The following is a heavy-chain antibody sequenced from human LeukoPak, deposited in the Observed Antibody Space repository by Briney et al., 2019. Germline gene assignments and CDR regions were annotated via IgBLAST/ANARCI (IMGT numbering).Heavy chain of an antibody. V-gene: IGHV4-4*07. J-gene: IGHJ4*02. CDR2: IYTSGST. CDR1: GGSISSYY. Sequence: PSETLSLTCTVSGGSISSYYWSWIRQPAGKGLEWIGRIYTSGSTNYNPSLKSRVTMSVDTSKNQFSLKLSSVTAADTAVYYCARGISMVRGNQHFDYWDQGTLVTVSS. D-gene: IGHD3-10*01. CDR3: ARGISMVRGNQHFDY.